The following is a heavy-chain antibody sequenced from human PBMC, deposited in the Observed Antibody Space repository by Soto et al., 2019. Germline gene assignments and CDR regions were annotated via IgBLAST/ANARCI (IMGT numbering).Heavy chain of an antibody. CDR2: IYYSGST. Sequence: QVQLQESGPGLVKPSQTLSLTCTVSGGSISSGDYYWNWIRQPPGKGLEWIGYIYYSGSTYYNPSLKSRITISVDTSKNQFSLKLSSVTAADTAVYYCARAGSGGSYYFDYWGQGTLVTVSS. V-gene: IGHV4-30-4*01. CDR3: ARAGSGGSYYFDY. CDR1: GGSISSGDYY. J-gene: IGHJ4*02. D-gene: IGHD2-15*01.